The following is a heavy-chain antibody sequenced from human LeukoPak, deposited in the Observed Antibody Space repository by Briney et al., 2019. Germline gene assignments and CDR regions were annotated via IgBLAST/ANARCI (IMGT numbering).Heavy chain of an antibody. CDR1: GYSFTSYY. CDR2: INPSGGST. CDR3: ARDKTRDFLVDY. V-gene: IGHV1-46*01. D-gene: IGHD3-3*01. J-gene: IGHJ4*02. Sequence: ASVNVSCKASGYSFTSYYMHWVRQAPGQGLEWMGIINPSGGSTSYAQKFQGRVTMTRDTSTSTVYMELSSLRSEDTAVYYCARDKTRDFLVDYWGQGTLVTVSS.